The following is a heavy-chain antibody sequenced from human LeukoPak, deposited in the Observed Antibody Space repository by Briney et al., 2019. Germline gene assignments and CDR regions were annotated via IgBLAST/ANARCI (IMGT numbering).Heavy chain of an antibody. CDR2: IYYSGST. V-gene: IGHV4-39*01. CDR1: GGSISSSSYY. Sequence: PSETLSLTCTVSGGSISSSSYYWGWIRQPPGKGLEWIGSIYYSGSTYYNPSLKSRVTISVDTSKNQFSLKLSSVTAADTAVYYCAIHGYGDNSGDYWGQGTLVTVSS. J-gene: IGHJ4*02. CDR3: AIHGYGDNSGDY. D-gene: IGHD4-23*01.